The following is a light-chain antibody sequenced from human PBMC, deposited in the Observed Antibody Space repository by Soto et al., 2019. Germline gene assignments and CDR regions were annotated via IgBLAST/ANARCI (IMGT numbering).Light chain of an antibody. CDR3: HQFGDSPQT. J-gene: IGKJ1*01. CDR2: STS. V-gene: IGKV3-20*01. Sequence: EIVLTQSPGTLSLSPGDRATLSCRASQSLSVSYIAWYQQKPGQAPRLLIYSTSTRAAGVPDRFTGRGSGTHFTLAISRLEPEDFAVYYCHQFGDSPQTFGQGTTVEV. CDR1: QSLSVSY.